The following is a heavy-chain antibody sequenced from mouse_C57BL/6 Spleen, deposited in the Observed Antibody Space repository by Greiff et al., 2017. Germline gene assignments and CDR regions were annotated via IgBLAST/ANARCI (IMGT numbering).Heavy chain of an antibody. CDR3: ARERYYGSSYPFAY. V-gene: IGHV5-4*01. CDR1: GFTFSSYA. D-gene: IGHD1-1*01. CDR2: ISDGGSYT. J-gene: IGHJ3*01. Sequence: EVKLVESGGGLVKPGGSLKLSCAASGFTFSSYAMSWVRQTPEKRLEWVATISDGGSYTYYPDNVKGRFTISRDNAKNNLYLQMSHLKSEDTAMYYCARERYYGSSYPFAYWGQGTLVTVSA.